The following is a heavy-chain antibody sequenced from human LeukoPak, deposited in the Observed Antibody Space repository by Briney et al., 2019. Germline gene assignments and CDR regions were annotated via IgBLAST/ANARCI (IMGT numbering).Heavy chain of an antibody. J-gene: IGHJ6*03. Sequence: ASVKVSCKTSGDTFTRYDINWVRQATGQRLEWMGWMSPNSGHTGYAQLFQGRVTFTRNTSITTVYMELDILTSEDTAVYSCARGGITGTYADYYYYYMDVWGKGTTVTVSS. CDR2: MSPNSGHT. CDR3: ARGGITGTYADYYYYYMDV. V-gene: IGHV1-8*03. CDR1: GDTFTRYD. D-gene: IGHD1-7*01.